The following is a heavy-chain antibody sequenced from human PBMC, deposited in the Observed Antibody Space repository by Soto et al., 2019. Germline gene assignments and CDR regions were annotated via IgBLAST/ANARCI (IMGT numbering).Heavy chain of an antibody. CDR3: ARGFGRSHFDY. Sequence: SETLALSCTASGGSISSRDSYGGWIRQPPGKGLEWIGSFHYSGSTYYHPSLKSRVTISVDTSKSQLSLRVTSVTAADTAVYYCARGFGRSHFDYWGQGTLVTVSS. CDR2: FHYSGST. J-gene: IGHJ4*02. CDR1: GGSISSRDSY. D-gene: IGHD3-16*01. V-gene: IGHV4-39*01.